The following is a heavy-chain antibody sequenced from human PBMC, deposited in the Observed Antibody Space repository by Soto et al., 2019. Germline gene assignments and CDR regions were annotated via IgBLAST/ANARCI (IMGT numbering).Heavy chain of an antibody. V-gene: IGHV3-23*01. J-gene: IGHJ4*02. CDR1: GLNLRSYA. CDR3: AKGSCNSWFDPFDS. CDR2: ISGGSD. D-gene: IGHD6-13*01. Sequence: PGGSLRLSCAASGLNLRSYATSWVRQAPGKGLEWVSTISGGSDDYADSVKGRFAIARDDSKNTLYLQMNSLRVDDTAVYYCAKGSCNSWFDPFDSWGQGTLVTVSS.